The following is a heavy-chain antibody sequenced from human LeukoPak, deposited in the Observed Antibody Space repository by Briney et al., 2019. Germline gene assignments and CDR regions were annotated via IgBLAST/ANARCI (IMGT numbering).Heavy chain of an antibody. J-gene: IGHJ2*01. D-gene: IGHD4-17*01. CDR2: IYYSGRT. Sequence: PSQTLSLTCTVSGGSISSGDYYWSWIRQPPGKGLEWIGYIYYSGRTYYNPSLKSRVTISVDKSKNQFSLKLNSVTASDTAVYYCARELHGDYSRVYWYFDLWGRGTLVTVSS. CDR3: ARELHGDYSRVYWYFDL. V-gene: IGHV4-30-4*08. CDR1: GGSISSGDYY.